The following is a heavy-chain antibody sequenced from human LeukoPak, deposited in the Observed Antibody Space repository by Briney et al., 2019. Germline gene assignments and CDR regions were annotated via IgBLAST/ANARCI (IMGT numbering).Heavy chain of an antibody. CDR2: ISYDGSHQ. V-gene: IGHV3-30*18. CDR1: GLNFTNSG. J-gene: IGHJ5*02. Sequence: GGSLRLSCVVSGLNFTNSGMHWVRQAPDKGPEWVAVISYDGSHQYYADSVRGRFTISRDDAKNSVFLQMDSLRVEDTAVYYCAKDGGDHRNSWFDPWGQGTLVSVSS. D-gene: IGHD2-21*02. CDR3: AKDGGDHRNSWFDP.